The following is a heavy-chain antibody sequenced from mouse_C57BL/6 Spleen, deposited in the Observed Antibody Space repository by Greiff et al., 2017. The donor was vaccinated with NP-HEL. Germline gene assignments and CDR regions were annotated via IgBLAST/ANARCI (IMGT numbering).Heavy chain of an antibody. CDR1: GFTFSSYG. Sequence: EVQRVESGGDLVKPGGSLKLSCAASGFTFSSYGMSWVRQTPDKRLEWVATISSGGSYTYYPDSVKGRFTISRDNAKNTLYLQMSSLKSEDTAMYYCARQDYWRFAYWGQGTLVTVSA. CDR2: ISSGGSYT. D-gene: IGHD2-13*01. CDR3: ARQDYWRFAY. V-gene: IGHV5-6*01. J-gene: IGHJ3*01.